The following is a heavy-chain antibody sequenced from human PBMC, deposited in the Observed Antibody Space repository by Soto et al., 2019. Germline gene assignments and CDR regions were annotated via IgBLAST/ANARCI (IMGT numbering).Heavy chain of an antibody. CDR2: IWNDGSNS. V-gene: IGHV3-33*01. CDR3: ARRQIPPPTRGAANARGGMDV. D-gene: IGHD6-13*01. Sequence: QVQLVESGGGVVQPGRSLRLSCAASGFTFNNYGMHWVRQAPGKGLEWLAVIWNDGSNSSYANSVKGRFTISRDNSKNTLELQRSSLRAEDTAVYYCARRQIPPPTRGAANARGGMDVWGQGTTVTVSS. CDR1: GFTFNNYG. J-gene: IGHJ6*02.